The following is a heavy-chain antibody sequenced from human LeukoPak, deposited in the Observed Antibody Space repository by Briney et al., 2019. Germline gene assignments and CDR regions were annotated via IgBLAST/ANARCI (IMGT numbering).Heavy chain of an antibody. CDR1: GFTFSSYW. Sequence: GGSLRLSCAASGFTFSSYWMSWVRQAPGKGLEWVANIKQDGSEKYYVDSVKGRFTISRDNAKNSLYLQMNSLRAEDTAVYYCARDPYGDYVSTSFDYWGQGTLVTVSS. D-gene: IGHD4-17*01. J-gene: IGHJ4*02. CDR3: ARDPYGDYVSTSFDY. CDR2: IKQDGSEK. V-gene: IGHV3-7*01.